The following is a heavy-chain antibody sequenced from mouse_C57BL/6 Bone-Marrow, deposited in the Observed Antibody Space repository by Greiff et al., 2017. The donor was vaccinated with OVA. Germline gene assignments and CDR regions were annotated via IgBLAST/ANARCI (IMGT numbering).Heavy chain of an antibody. CDR3: AYYYGPRRYFDV. D-gene: IGHD1-1*01. J-gene: IGHJ1*03. V-gene: IGHV1-55*01. CDR2: IYPGRGST. CDR1: GYTFTSYW. Sequence: QVQLQQSGAELVKPGASVKMSCKASGYTFTSYWITWVKQRPGQGLEWIGDIYPGRGSTTYHAKFKSKATLTVDTSSSTAYMQRSSLTSEDSAVYYCAYYYGPRRYFDVWGTGTTVTVSS.